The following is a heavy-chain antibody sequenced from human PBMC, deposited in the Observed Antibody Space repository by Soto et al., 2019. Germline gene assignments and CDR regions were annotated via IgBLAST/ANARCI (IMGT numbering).Heavy chain of an antibody. CDR3: ARAPLLSSRHVNSLYYYGMDV. Sequence: PGGSLRLSCAASGFAFNSHSMTWVRQAPGKGLEWVSSISISSGYIYYADSVRGRFTISRDNSKNSLSLEMNSLRVDDTAVYFCARAPLLSSRHVNSLYYYGMDVWGPGTTVTSP. CDR1: GFAFNSHS. J-gene: IGHJ6*02. D-gene: IGHD3-16*02. V-gene: IGHV3-21*01. CDR2: ISISSGYI.